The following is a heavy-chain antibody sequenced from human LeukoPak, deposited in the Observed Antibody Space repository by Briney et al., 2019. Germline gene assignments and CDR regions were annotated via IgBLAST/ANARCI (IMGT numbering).Heavy chain of an antibody. CDR3: ARGPDYYDSSGYYYTDFDY. Sequence: SVKVSCKASGGTFSSYAISWVRQAPGQGLEWMGRIIPIFGTANYAQKFQGRVTITTDESTSTAYMELSSLGSEDTAVYYCARGPDYYDSSGYYYTDFDYWGQGTLVTVSS. CDR2: IIPIFGTA. J-gene: IGHJ4*02. V-gene: IGHV1-69*05. D-gene: IGHD3-22*01. CDR1: GGTFSSYA.